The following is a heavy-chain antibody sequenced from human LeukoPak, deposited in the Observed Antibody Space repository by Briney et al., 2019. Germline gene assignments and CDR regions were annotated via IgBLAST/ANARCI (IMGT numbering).Heavy chain of an antibody. Sequence: PGGSLRLSCAASGFTYSDFYMGWIRQAPGQGLEWISYTTNTGSPRYYADSVKGRFTISRDNAKNTLSLQMNSLRVDDTAVYYCARERRGWAPRSGPDGFDIWGQGTMVTVS. CDR2: TTNTGSPR. D-gene: IGHD3-10*01. CDR3: ARERRGWAPRSGPDGFDI. CDR1: GFTYSDFY. V-gene: IGHV3-11*04. J-gene: IGHJ3*02.